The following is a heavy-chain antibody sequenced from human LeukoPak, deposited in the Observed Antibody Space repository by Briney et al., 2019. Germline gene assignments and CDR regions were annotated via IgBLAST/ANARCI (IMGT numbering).Heavy chain of an antibody. Sequence: PWASVKVSCKAFGYIFTIYYIHWVRQAPGQGLEWMGIINPGGGSTTYAQKFQGRVTMTRDTSTSTVYMELSSLRSEDTAVYYCARGGYCSSTSCYPPPDCYGMDVWGQGTTVTVSS. CDR3: ARGGYCSSTSCYPPPDCYGMDV. J-gene: IGHJ6*02. CDR1: GYIFTIYY. D-gene: IGHD2-2*01. CDR2: INPGGGST. V-gene: IGHV1-46*01.